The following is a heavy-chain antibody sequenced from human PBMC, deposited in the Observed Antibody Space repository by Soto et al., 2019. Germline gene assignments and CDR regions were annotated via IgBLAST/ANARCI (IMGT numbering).Heavy chain of an antibody. CDR3: ARARGAKRGYSYGHYYYYGMDV. D-gene: IGHD5-18*01. Sequence: PSETLSLTCTFSGASISSSNYYWGWVRQPPGKGLEWIGSIYYSGSTYYNPSLKSRVTISVDTSKNQFSLKLSSVTAADTAMYYCARARGAKRGYSYGHYYYYGMDVWGQGTTVTVSS. V-gene: IGHV4-39*01. CDR1: GASISSSNYY. J-gene: IGHJ6*02. CDR2: IYYSGST.